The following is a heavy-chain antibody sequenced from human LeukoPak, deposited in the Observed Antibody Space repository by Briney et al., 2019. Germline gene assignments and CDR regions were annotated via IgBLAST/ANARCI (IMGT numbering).Heavy chain of an antibody. D-gene: IGHD2-2*01. Sequence: GASVTVSCKASGYTFTSYDINWVRQATGQGLEWMGWMNPNSGNTGYAQKFQGRVTMTRNTSISTAYMELSSLRSEDTAVYFCARKGPANYYYYYMDVWGKGTTVTVSS. CDR1: GYTFTSYD. J-gene: IGHJ6*03. CDR2: MNPNSGNT. CDR3: ARKGPANYYYYYMDV. V-gene: IGHV1-8*01.